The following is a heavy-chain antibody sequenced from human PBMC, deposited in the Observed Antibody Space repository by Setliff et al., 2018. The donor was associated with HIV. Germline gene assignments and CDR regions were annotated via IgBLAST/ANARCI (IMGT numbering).Heavy chain of an antibody. Sequence: PSETLSLTCTVSGYSISSGYYWGWIRLPPGKGLEWIGDIYHSGFNIYNPSLKSRVTLSLDTSKKQFSLKLSSITAADTAVYFCARAADYYDSSGYWAPPRYFDYWGQGTLVTVSS. V-gene: IGHV4-38-2*02. J-gene: IGHJ4*02. CDR3: ARAADYYDSSGYWAPPRYFDY. D-gene: IGHD3-22*01. CDR1: GYSISSGYY. CDR2: IYHSGFN.